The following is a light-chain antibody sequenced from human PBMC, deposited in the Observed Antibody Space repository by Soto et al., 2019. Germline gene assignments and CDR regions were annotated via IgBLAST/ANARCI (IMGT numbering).Light chain of an antibody. Sequence: EIVLTQSPATLSLSPGERATLSCRTSQSISSYLVWYQQKPGQPPRVLIYDASNRVTGIPVRFSGSGSGTDFTRTISRLAPEDFAVDYWLQRSIWPLTFGPGTKIDMK. V-gene: IGKV3-11*01. CDR1: QSISSY. CDR2: DAS. CDR3: LQRSIWPLT. J-gene: IGKJ3*01.